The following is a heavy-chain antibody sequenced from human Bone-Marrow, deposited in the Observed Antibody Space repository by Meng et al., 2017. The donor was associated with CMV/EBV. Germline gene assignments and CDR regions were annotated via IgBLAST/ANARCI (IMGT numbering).Heavy chain of an antibody. J-gene: IGHJ6*02. CDR3: AHSSGSGSYWFVGYGMDV. Sequence: SGPTLVKPTQTLTLTCTFSGFSLRTSGVGVGWIRQPPGKALEWLALIYWNDDKRYSPSLKSRLTITKDTSKNQVVLTMTNMDPVDTATYYCAHSSGSGSYWFVGYGMDVWGQGTTVTVSS. CDR1: GFSLRTSGVG. CDR2: IYWNDDK. D-gene: IGHD3-10*01. V-gene: IGHV2-5*01.